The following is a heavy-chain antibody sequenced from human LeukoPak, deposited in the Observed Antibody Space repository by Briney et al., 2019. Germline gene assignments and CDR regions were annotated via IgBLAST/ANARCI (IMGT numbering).Heavy chain of an antibody. CDR2: ISAYNGNT. V-gene: IGHV1-18*01. J-gene: IGHJ3*02. CDR1: GYTFTSYG. CDR3: AADGGSGWPPGAFDI. Sequence: ASAKVSCKASGYTFTSYGISWVRQAPGQGLECMGWISAYNGNTNYAQKLQGRVTMTTDTSTSTAYMELRSLRSDDTAVYYCAADGGSGWPPGAFDICGKGTMVTVSS. D-gene: IGHD6-19*01.